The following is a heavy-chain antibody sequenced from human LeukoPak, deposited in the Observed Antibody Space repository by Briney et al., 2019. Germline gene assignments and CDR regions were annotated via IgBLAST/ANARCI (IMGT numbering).Heavy chain of an antibody. J-gene: IGHJ4*02. CDR1: GGSISSYY. CDR3: ARGRAGMDY. Sequence: SETLSLTCTVSGGSISSYYWSWIRQPPGKGLEWIGYIYYSGSTNYNPSLKSRVTISVDASKNQSSLKLSSVTAADTAVYYCARGRAGMDYWGQGTLVTVSS. D-gene: IGHD6-13*01. CDR2: IYYSGST. V-gene: IGHV4-59*01.